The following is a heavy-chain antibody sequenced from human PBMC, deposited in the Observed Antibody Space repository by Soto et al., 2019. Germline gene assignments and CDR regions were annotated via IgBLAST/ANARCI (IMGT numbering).Heavy chain of an antibody. CDR2: IYYSGST. CDR1: GGSMSSYY. D-gene: IGHD1-26*01. V-gene: IGHV4-59*01. CDR3: ARARGIVTYYFDY. J-gene: IGHJ4*02. Sequence: QVQLQESGPGLVKPSETLSLTCTVSGGSMSSYYWSWIRQPPGKGLEWIGYIYYSGSTNYNPSLMSKVXXSXDXXKNQFSLKLSSVTAADTAVYYCARARGIVTYYFDYWGQGTLVTVSS.